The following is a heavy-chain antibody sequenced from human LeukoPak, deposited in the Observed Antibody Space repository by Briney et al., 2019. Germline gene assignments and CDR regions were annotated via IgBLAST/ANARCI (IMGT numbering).Heavy chain of an antibody. Sequence: PGGSLRLSCAASGFTFSSYAMSWVRQAPGKGLEWVSTISGSGGSTYYADSVKGRFTISRDNSKNTLYLQMNSLRAEDTAVYYCAKASIVVVPAAITPGDYWGQGTLVTVSS. CDR1: GFTFSSYA. V-gene: IGHV3-23*01. J-gene: IGHJ4*02. D-gene: IGHD2-2*01. CDR2: ISGSGGST. CDR3: AKASIVVVPAAITPGDY.